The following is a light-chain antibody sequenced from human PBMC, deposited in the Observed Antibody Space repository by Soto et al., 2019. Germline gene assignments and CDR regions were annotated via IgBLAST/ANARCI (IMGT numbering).Light chain of an antibody. CDR2: GAS. CDR3: QQYGSSPL. V-gene: IGKV3-20*01. J-gene: IGKJ2*01. CDR1: QSVSSSY. Sequence: EIVLTQSPGTLSLSPGERATLSCSASQSVSSSYLAWYQQKTGQAPRLLIYGASSRVPGIPDRFSGSGSGTDFTLTSSRLEPEEFAVYYCQQYGSSPLFGQGTKLEIK.